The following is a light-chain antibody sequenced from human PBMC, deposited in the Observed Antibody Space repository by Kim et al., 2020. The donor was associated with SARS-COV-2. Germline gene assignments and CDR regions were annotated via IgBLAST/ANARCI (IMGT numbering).Light chain of an antibody. CDR1: SCNIGAGYD. J-gene: IGLJ1*01. V-gene: IGLV1-40*01. CDR3: QSYASSRTGV. Sequence: QSVLTQPASVSGSPGQWVTISCTGSSCNIGAGYDVPWYQQLPGKAPKLLISGNSNRPSGVPDRFSGSKSGTSASLAITGLQAEDEADYYCQSYASSRTGVFGTGTKVTVL. CDR2: GNS.